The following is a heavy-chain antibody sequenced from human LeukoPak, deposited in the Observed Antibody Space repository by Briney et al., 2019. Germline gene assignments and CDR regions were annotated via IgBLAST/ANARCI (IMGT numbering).Heavy chain of an antibody. D-gene: IGHD3-10*01. Sequence: LSXTCXVSGXGXSDIYWSWIRQPPGKGLEWIGFIHTSGSTYYIPSLKSRVTISVDTSKNQFSLKLSSVTAADTAIYYCARETSGTYNPLGYMDVWGKGTTVTVSS. CDR2: IHTSGST. J-gene: IGHJ6*03. CDR3: ARETSGTYNPLGYMDV. V-gene: IGHV4-4*09. CDR1: GXGXSDIY.